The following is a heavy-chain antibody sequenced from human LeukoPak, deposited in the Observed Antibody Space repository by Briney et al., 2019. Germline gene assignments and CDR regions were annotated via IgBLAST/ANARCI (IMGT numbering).Heavy chain of an antibody. CDR1: GFTFSSYA. J-gene: IGHJ6*02. D-gene: IGHD6-13*01. Sequence: GGSLRLSCAASGFTFSSYAMSWVRQAPGKGLEWVSAISGSGGSTYYADSVKGRFTISRDNSKNTLYLQVNSLRAEDTAVYYCAKGAAAGYYYYGMDVWGQGTTVTVSS. V-gene: IGHV3-23*01. CDR2: ISGSGGST. CDR3: AKGAAAGYYYYGMDV.